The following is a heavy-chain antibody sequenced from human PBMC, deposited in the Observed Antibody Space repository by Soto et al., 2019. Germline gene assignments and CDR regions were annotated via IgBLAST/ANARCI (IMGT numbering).Heavy chain of an antibody. Sequence: QVQLQQWGAGLLKPSETLSLTCAVYGGSFSGYYWSWIRQPPGKGLEWIGEINHSGSTNYNPSRKSRVTISVDTSKNQFSLKLSSVTAADTAVYYCARGYGGGSSFYYYYYGMDVWGQGTTVTVSS. CDR3: ARGYGGGSSFYYYYYGMDV. V-gene: IGHV4-34*01. D-gene: IGHD6-13*01. CDR1: GGSFSGYY. J-gene: IGHJ6*02. CDR2: INHSGST.